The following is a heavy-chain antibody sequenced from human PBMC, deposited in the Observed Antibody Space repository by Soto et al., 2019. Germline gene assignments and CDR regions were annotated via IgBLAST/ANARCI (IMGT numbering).Heavy chain of an antibody. CDR2: ISAYNGNT. CDR1: GYTFTSYG. Sequence: QVQLVQSGAEVRKPGASVKVSCKASGYTFTSYGISWVRQAPGQGLEWMGWISAYNGNTNYAQKLQGRVTMTTDTSTSTAYMELRSLRSDDTAVYYCARTPYYYDSSGYYYFDYWGQGTLVTVSS. V-gene: IGHV1-18*04. CDR3: ARTPYYYDSSGYYYFDY. J-gene: IGHJ4*02. D-gene: IGHD3-22*01.